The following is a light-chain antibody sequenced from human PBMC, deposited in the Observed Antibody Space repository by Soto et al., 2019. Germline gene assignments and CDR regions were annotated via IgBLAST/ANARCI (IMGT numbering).Light chain of an antibody. CDR3: QQSYSTPLT. CDR2: KAS. V-gene: IGKV1-5*03. CDR1: QTISSW. Sequence: IEMTQSTSTLSGSEGDRVTITCRASQTISSWLAWYQQKPGKAPKLLIYKASTLKSGVPSRFSGSGSGTEFTLTISSLQPDDFATYYCQQSYSTPLTFGGGTKV. J-gene: IGKJ4*01.